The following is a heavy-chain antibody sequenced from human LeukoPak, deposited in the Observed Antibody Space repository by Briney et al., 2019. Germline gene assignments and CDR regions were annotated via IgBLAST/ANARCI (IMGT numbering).Heavy chain of an antibody. J-gene: IGHJ4*02. D-gene: IGHD5-18*01. V-gene: IGHV4-39*07. CDR3: AREDTAMAHDY. CDR1: GGSISSSSYY. CDR2: IYYSGST. Sequence: PSETLSLTCTVSGGSISSSSYYWGWIRQPSGKGLEWIGSIYYSGSTYYNPSLKSRVTISVDTSKNQFSLKLSSVTAADTAVYYCAREDTAMAHDYWGQGTLVTVSS.